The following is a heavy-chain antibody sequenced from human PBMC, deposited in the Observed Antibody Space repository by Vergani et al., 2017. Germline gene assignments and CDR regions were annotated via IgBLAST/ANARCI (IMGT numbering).Heavy chain of an antibody. V-gene: IGHV3-23*01. J-gene: IGHJ4*02. CDR2: ISGSGGST. CDR3: AKDHPSDFWSGYYYYFDY. D-gene: IGHD3-3*01. CDR1: GFTFSSYA. Sequence: EVQLLESGGGLVQPGGSLRLSCAASGFTFSSYAMSWVRQAPGKGLEWVSAISGSGGSTYYADSVKGRFTISRYNSKNTLYLQMNSLRAEDTAVYYCAKDHPSDFWSGYYYYFDYWGQGTLVTVSS.